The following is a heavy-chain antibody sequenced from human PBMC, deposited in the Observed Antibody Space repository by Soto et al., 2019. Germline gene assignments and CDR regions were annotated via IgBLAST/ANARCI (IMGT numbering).Heavy chain of an antibody. V-gene: IGHV1-18*04. CDR1: GYTFTSYG. CDR3: ARDLMYYYDSSGYSLLYY. D-gene: IGHD3-22*01. Sequence: QVQLVQSGAEVKKPGASVKVSCKASGYTFTSYGISWVRQAPGQGLEWMGWISAYNGNTNYAQKLQGRVTMTTDTSKSTAYMELRSLRSDDTAVYYCARDLMYYYDSSGYSLLYYWGQGTLVTVSS. J-gene: IGHJ4*02. CDR2: ISAYNGNT.